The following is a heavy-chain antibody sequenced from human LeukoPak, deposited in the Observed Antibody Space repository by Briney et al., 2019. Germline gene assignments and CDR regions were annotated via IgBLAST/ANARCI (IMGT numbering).Heavy chain of an antibody. CDR2: INPSGGSP. D-gene: IGHD6-13*01. CDR3: ASSVAAVGKNWFDR. J-gene: IGHJ5*02. V-gene: IGHV1-46*01. Sequence: ASVKLSCKASGYSFTRYYMHSVRQAPGQGLEWMGMINPSGGSPSYAQKFQGRVTMTRDMSTSTIYMALSSLTSEPPALYYFASSVAAVGKNWFDRWGQGTLVTVSS. CDR1: GYSFTRYY.